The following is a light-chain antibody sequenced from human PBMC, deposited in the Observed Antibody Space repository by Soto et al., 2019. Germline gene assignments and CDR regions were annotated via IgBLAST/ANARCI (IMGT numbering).Light chain of an antibody. CDR1: QGISNS. CDR2: AAS. V-gene: IGKV1-27*01. J-gene: IGKJ4*01. CDR3: QTYNSARVT. Sequence: DVQKTKSPSSLSAAVGDRVTITCRASQGISNSLAWYQQNAGKSPKLLIYAASNLQSGVPSRFSGSGSGTDFSLTISSLQPEDVATYYCQTYNSARVTFGGGTKVEIK.